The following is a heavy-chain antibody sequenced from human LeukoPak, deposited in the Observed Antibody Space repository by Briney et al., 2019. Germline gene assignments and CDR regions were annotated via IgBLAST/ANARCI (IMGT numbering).Heavy chain of an antibody. V-gene: IGHV5-51*01. CDR1: GYSFTSFW. Sequence: GESLKISCKGSGYSFTSFWIGWVRQMPGKGLEWMGIIYPGDSDTRYSPSFQGQVTISADKSISTAYLQWSSLKASDTAMYYCARLNGGWLQFPTEYFQHWGQGTLVTVSS. CDR3: ARLNGGWLQFPTEYFQH. CDR2: IYPGDSDT. D-gene: IGHD5-24*01. J-gene: IGHJ1*01.